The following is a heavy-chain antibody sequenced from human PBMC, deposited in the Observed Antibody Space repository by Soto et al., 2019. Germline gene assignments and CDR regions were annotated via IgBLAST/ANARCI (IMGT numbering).Heavy chain of an antibody. CDR2: INYSGSA. V-gene: IGHV4-31*03. Sequence: QVQLQESVPGLVKPSQTLSLTCTVSGGSISSSAYYWSWIRQHPGKVLECIGYINYSGSAYYNPALESRVTISVDTSKNQFSLKLNSMTAADTAVYFCARGDYGNNFDYWGQGTLVTVSS. CDR3: ARGDYGNNFDY. CDR1: GGSISSSAYY. J-gene: IGHJ4*02. D-gene: IGHD4-4*01.